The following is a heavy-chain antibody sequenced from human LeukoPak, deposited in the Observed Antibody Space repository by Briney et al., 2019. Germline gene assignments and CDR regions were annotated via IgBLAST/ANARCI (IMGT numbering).Heavy chain of an antibody. CDR2: IYYSGST. D-gene: IGHD3/OR15-3a*01. J-gene: IGHJ4*01. V-gene: IGHV4-59*08. CDR1: AGSIISYY. Sequence: SETLSLTCNVSAGSIISYYWSWIRQPPGKGLEWIGNIYYSGSTTYNPSLESRVTMSVDTSRNQFSLKLTSVTAADAAMYYCARGSLRGLVIMGDEVTYHFDYWGHGTLVSVSS. CDR3: ARGSLRGLVIMGDEVTYHFDY.